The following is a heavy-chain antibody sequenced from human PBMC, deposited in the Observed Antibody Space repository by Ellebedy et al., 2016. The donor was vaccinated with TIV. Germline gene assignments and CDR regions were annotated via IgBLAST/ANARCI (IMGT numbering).Heavy chain of an antibody. V-gene: IGHV3-30*03. J-gene: IGHJ4*02. CDR1: GFTFSVYP. D-gene: IGHD1-1*01. Sequence: PGGSLRLSCAASGFTFSVYPMHWVRQAPGKGLEWVAIISYDGSDEHYADSVKGLFTISRGNSKNMLYLDMQRLRPEDTAVYYCARGSDSYSWNGGEYLDHWGQGTLVSVSS. CDR3: ARGSDSYSWNGGEYLDH. CDR2: ISYDGSDE.